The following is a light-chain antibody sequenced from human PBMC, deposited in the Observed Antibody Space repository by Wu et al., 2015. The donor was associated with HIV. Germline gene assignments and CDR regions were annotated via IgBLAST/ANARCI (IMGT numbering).Light chain of an antibody. V-gene: IGKV1-NL1*01. Sequence: DIQMTQSPSSLSASVGDRVTITCRASQGIRNSLAWYQQKPGKAPKLLLYAASRLESGVPSRFSGSGSGTDYTLTISSLQPEDVATYYCQKYNTAPWTFGQGTKVEMK. CDR3: QKYNTAPWT. J-gene: IGKJ1*01. CDR1: QGIRNS. CDR2: AAS.